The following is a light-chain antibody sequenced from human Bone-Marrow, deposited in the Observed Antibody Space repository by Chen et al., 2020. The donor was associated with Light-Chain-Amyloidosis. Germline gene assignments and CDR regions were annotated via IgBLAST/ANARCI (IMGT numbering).Light chain of an antibody. CDR2: YKSDSDN. Sequence: QAVLTQPASLSASPGASASLTCTLCSGINVGMYTMYWYQQKPGSPPQYLLTYKSDSDNQQGSGVPSRFSGSKDDSANAGILLISGLHSEDEADYYCMIWHSSAWVFGGGTKLTVL. V-gene: IGLV5-45*01. J-gene: IGLJ3*02. CDR1: SGINVGMYT. CDR3: MIWHSSAWV.